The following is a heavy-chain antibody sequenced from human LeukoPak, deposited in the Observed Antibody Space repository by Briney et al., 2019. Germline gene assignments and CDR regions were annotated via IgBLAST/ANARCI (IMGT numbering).Heavy chain of an antibody. D-gene: IGHD2-8*01. CDR1: GFTFSSYG. CDR2: ISYDGSNK. V-gene: IGHV3-30*18. J-gene: IGHJ5*02. CDR3: AKDTAYCTNGVCFRDHWFDP. Sequence: GGSLRLSCAASGFTFSSYGMHWVRQAPGKGLEWVAVISYDGSNKYYADSEQGRFTISRDKSKNTLYLQMNSLRAEDTAVYYCAKDTAYCTNGVCFRDHWFDPWGQGTLVTVSS.